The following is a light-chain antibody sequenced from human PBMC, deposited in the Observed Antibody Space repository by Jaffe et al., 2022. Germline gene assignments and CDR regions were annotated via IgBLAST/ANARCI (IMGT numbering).Light chain of an antibody. J-gene: IGLJ2*01. CDR2: SNS. Sequence: SYILTQPPSVSVAPGQTATITCGGDNIGRKSVHWYQQRPGQAPVLVLHSNSDRPSGIPERVSGSNSGNTATLTIGRVEAGDEADYFCQVWDSSGDHRALFGGGTRLTVL. CDR3: QVWDSSGDHRAL. V-gene: IGLV3-21*02. CDR1: NIGRKS.